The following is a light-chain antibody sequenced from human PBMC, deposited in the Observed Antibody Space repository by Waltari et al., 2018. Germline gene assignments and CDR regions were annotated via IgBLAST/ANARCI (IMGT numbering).Light chain of an antibody. CDR3: VLYMGGGIM. J-gene: IGLJ3*02. Sequence: QTVVTQEPSLSVSPGWTVTLTCGLSSGSVSPSYYPSWYQQTPGQAPRPLIYSTNTRSSGVPDRFSGSILENKAALTITGAQADDECDYHCVLYMGGGIMFGGGTKLTVL. V-gene: IGLV8-61*01. CDR2: STN. CDR1: SGSVSPSYY.